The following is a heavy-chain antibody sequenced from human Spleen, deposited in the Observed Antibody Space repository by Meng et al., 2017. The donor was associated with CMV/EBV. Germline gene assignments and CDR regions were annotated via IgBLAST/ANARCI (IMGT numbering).Heavy chain of an antibody. V-gene: IGHV3-48*03. CDR2: ISSSGSTI. D-gene: IGHD2-2*02. CDR1: GFSFSSYE. Sequence: GGSLRLSCAASGFSFSSYEMNWVRQAPGKGLEWVSYISSSGSTIYYADSVKGRFTISRDNAKNSLYLQMNSLRAEDTAVYYCAREIVVVPAAIRGDDYWGQGTLVTVSS. CDR3: AREIVVVPAAIRGDDY. J-gene: IGHJ4*02.